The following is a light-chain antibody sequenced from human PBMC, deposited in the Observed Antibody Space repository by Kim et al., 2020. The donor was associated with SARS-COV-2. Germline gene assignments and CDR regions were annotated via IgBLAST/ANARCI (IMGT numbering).Light chain of an antibody. V-gene: IGLV3-19*01. Sequence: SSELTQDPAVSVALGQTVRITCQGDRLRSYYATWYQQKPGQAPILVIYGKNNRPSGIPDRFSGSSSGNTASLTITGTQAGDEADYYCNSRDSNDNVVFGRGTKLTVL. J-gene: IGLJ2*01. CDR2: GKN. CDR3: NSRDSNDNVV. CDR1: RLRSYY.